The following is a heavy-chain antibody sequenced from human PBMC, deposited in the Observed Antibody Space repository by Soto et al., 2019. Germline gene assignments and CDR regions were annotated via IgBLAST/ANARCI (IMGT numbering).Heavy chain of an antibody. CDR1: GYSFTDYH. CDR2: INPKSGGA. V-gene: IGHV1-2*04. J-gene: IGHJ6*02. Sequence: ASVKVSCKASGYSFTDYHIHWVRQAPGQGLEWLGRINPKSGGASTAQKFQGWVTMTTDTSISTASMELTRLTSDDTAIYYCARGDSTDCSNGVCSFFYNHDMNVWG. CDR3: ARGDSTDCSNGVCSFFYNHDMNV. D-gene: IGHD2-8*01.